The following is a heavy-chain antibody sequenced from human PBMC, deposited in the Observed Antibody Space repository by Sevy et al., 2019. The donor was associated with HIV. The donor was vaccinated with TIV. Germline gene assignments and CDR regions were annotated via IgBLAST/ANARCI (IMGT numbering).Heavy chain of an antibody. D-gene: IGHD3-16*01. CDR2: MYYTGTT. CDR1: GGSISSYY. J-gene: IGHJ6*02. CDR3: ARGGGGVDDGMDV. V-gene: IGHV4-59*01. Sequence: SETLSLTCTVSGGSISSYYWSWIRQHPGKGLEWIGYMYYTGTTNYNPSLQSRVTISVDRSKNQLSLKLSSVTAADTAVYYCARGGGGVDDGMDVWGQRTTVTVSS.